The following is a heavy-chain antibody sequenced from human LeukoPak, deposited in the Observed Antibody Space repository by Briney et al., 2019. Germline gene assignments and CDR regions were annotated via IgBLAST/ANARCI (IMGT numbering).Heavy chain of an antibody. CDR3: ARDREYGTFDY. CDR2: IYYSGST. J-gene: IGHJ4*02. CDR1: GGSISSYY. V-gene: IGHV4-59*01. D-gene: IGHD3-10*01. Sequence: SETLSLTCTVSGGSISSYYWSWIRQPPGKGLEWIGYIYYSGSTNYNPSLKSRVTISVDTSKNQFSLKLSSVTAAHTAVYYCARDREYGTFDYWGQGTLVTVSS.